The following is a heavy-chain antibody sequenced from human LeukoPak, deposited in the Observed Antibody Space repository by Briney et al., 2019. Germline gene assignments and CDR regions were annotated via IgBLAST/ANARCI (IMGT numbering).Heavy chain of an antibody. V-gene: IGHV5-10-1*01. CDR3: ARGITMVRGGDDAFDI. Sequence: GESLRISCKGSGYSFTSYWISWVRQMPGKGLEWMGRIDPSDSYTNYSPSFQGHVTISADKSISTAYLQWSSLKASDTAMYYCARGITMVRGGDDAFDIWGQGTMVTVSS. J-gene: IGHJ3*02. D-gene: IGHD3-10*01. CDR2: IDPSDSYT. CDR1: GYSFTSYW.